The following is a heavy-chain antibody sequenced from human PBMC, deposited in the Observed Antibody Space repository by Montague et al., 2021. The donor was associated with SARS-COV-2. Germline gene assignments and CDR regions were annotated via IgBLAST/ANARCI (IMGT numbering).Heavy chain of an antibody. CDR2: LFDSGGT. CDR1: GGSISSFY. CDR3: ARHYSATLPAVY. Sequence: SETLSLTCTVSGGSISSFYWSWIRQPPGKGLEWIGYLFDSGGTNYNPSLTSRATMSVDTSKNQFSLKVNSVTAADTAVYYCARHYSATLPAVYWGQGTLVTVSS. D-gene: IGHD2-15*01. V-gene: IGHV4-59*08. J-gene: IGHJ4*02.